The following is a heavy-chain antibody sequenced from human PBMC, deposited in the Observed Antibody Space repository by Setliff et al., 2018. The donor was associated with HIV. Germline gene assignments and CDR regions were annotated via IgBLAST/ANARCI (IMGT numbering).Heavy chain of an antibody. Sequence: SETLSLTCTVSGGSISSHHWSWIRQPPGKGLEWIGRMYSSGSTNYNPSLKSRVTMSVDTSKNQFSLNLSSVTAADTAVYYCARGHPIVPTGLVSFYFDHWGQGTLVTVSS. CDR3: ARGHPIVPTGLVSFYFDH. CDR2: MYSSGST. V-gene: IGHV4-4*07. D-gene: IGHD2-2*01. CDR1: GGSISSHH. J-gene: IGHJ4*02.